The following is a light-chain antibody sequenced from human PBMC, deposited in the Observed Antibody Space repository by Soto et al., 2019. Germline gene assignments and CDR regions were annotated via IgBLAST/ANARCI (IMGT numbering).Light chain of an antibody. CDR3: QQYGGSPRT. V-gene: IGKV3-20*01. Sequence: EIVLTQSPGTLSLSPAERATLSCRASQSVSSNYLAWYQQKSGQAPRLLIYGASSRATGIPDRFSGSGSGTDFTLTISRLEPEDFAVYYCQQYGGSPRTFGQGTKVEIK. J-gene: IGKJ1*01. CDR2: GAS. CDR1: QSVSSNY.